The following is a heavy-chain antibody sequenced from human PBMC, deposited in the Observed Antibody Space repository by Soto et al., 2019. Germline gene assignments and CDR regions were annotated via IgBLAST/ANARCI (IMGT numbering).Heavy chain of an antibody. V-gene: IGHV3-11*01. D-gene: IGHD3-3*02. Sequence: GGSVSLSFAASGFTFSDYYMSWIRQAPGKWVEWGSYISSSGSTIYYADSVKGRFTISRDNAKNSLYLQMNSLRAEDTAVYYCARNLLNHFWSGLGYWGQGTRVTVSS. CDR1: GFTFSDYY. J-gene: IGHJ4*02. CDR3: ARNLLNHFWSGLGY. CDR2: ISSSGSTI.